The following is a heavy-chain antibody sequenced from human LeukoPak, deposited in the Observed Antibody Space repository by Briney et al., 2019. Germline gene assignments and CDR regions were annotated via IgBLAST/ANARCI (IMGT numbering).Heavy chain of an antibody. Sequence: ASVKVSCKASGGTFSSYAISWVRQAPGQGLEWIGGIIPIFGTANYAQKLQGRVTITTDESTSTAYMELSSLRSEDTAVYYCAEGNSGYDSEYFQHWGQGTLVSVSS. CDR2: IIPIFGTA. J-gene: IGHJ1*01. CDR1: GGTFSSYA. V-gene: IGHV1-69*05. CDR3: AEGNSGYDSEYFQH. D-gene: IGHD5-12*01.